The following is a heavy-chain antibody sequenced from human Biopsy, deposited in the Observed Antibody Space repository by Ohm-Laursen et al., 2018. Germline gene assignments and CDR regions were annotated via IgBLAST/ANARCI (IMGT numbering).Heavy chain of an antibody. CDR2: TFYRAKWYT. V-gene: IGHV6-1*01. J-gene: IGHJ4*02. D-gene: IGHD2-21*02. CDR1: GDIVSSNRAA. Sequence: QTLSLTCAISGDIVSSNRAAWNWIRPSPSRGLEWLGRTFYRAKWYTDFAVSVKSRITLTPDPSTNQFSLQLNSVPPDDTAVYYCARSGSDSLNYYFDFWGQGPLVTVSS. CDR3: ARSGSDSLNYYFDF.